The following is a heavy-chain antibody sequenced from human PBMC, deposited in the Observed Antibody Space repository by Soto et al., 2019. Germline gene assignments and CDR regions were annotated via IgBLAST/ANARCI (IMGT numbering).Heavy chain of an antibody. CDR1: GFTFSMYW. D-gene: IGHD3-10*01. CDR3: ARDNWEPPGSNGMDV. J-gene: IGHJ6*02. Sequence: LRLSCAASGFTFSMYWMHGVVQSALKGLVWVSRINSDGSSTSYADSVKGRFTISRDNAKNTLYLQMNSLRAEDTAVYYCARDNWEPPGSNGMDVWGQGTTVTVSS. V-gene: IGHV3-74*01. CDR2: INSDGSST.